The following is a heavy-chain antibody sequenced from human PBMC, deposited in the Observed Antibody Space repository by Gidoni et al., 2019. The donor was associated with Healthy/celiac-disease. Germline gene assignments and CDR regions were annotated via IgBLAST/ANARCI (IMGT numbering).Heavy chain of an antibody. V-gene: IGHV1-2*02. CDR2: LNPNSGGT. CDR1: GYTFTGYY. CDR3: ARDPEWLPIDD. J-gene: IGHJ4*02. D-gene: IGHD3-3*01. Sequence: QVQLVQSGAEVKKPGASVKVSCKASGYTFTGYYMHWVRQAPGQGLEWMGWLNPNSGGTNDAQKFQGRVTMTRDTSISKADMELSRLRSDDTAVYYCARDPEWLPIDDWGKGTLVTVSS.